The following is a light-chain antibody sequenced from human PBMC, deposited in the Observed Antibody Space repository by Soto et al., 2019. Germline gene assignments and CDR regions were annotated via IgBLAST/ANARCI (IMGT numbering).Light chain of an antibody. Sequence: QSALTQPASMSGSPGQSITISCTGTSIDVGSYNLVSWYQQHPGKAPKLMIYEGSKRPSGVSNRFSGSKSGNTASLTISGLQAEDEADYYCCSYAGSSTYVVFGGGTKLTVL. V-gene: IGLV2-23*01. J-gene: IGLJ2*01. CDR2: EGS. CDR1: SIDVGSYNL. CDR3: CSYAGSSTYVV.